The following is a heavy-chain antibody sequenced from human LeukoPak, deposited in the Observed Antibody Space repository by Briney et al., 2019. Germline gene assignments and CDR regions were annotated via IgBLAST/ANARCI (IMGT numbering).Heavy chain of an antibody. D-gene: IGHD1-14*01. CDR3: AKPARTDYADY. Sequence: GGSLRLSCAASGFTFSRYAMHWVRQAPGKGLEWVSSINRSGDKTYYADSVKGRFTISRDNSKNTLYLQMNSLRAEDTAVYYCAKPARTDYADYWGQGTLVTVSS. V-gene: IGHV3-23*05. CDR1: GFTFSRYA. CDR2: INRSGDKT. J-gene: IGHJ4*02.